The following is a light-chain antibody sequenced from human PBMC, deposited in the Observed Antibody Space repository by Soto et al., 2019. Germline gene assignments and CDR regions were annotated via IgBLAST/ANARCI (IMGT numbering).Light chain of an antibody. J-gene: IGKJ5*01. Sequence: IVMTQSPATLSVSPGERATLSCRASQSVSSNLAWYQHKPGQAPRLLIYDASKRATGIPDRFSGSGSETDFTLTISSLEPEDLGVYYCLHRMNWPLTFGQGTRLEIK. CDR3: LHRMNWPLT. V-gene: IGKV3-11*01. CDR1: QSVSSN. CDR2: DAS.